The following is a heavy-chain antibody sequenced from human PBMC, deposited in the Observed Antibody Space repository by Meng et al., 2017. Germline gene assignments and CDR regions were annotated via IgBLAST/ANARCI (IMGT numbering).Heavy chain of an antibody. CDR1: GYTFTGYD. J-gene: IGHJ2*01. D-gene: IGHD3-10*01. V-gene: IGHV1-2*02. CDR3: ARSRPFLGRFGDADYWCFDL. Sequence: ASVKVSCKASGYTFTGYDMHWVRQAPGQGLEWMGWINPNSGGTNYAQRFQGRVTMTRDTSISTAYMELSRLRSDDTAGYYCARSRPFLGRFGDADYWCFDLWGRGTLVTVSS. CDR2: INPNSGGT.